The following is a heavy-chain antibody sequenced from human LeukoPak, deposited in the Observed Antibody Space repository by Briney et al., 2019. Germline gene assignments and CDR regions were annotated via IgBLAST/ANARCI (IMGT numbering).Heavy chain of an antibody. CDR2: FDPEDGET. J-gene: IGHJ6*03. D-gene: IGHD6-13*01. CDR1: GYTLTELS. CDR3: ASNEGSSLSYYMDV. Sequence: ASVKVSCKVSGYTLTELSMHWVRQAPGKGLEWMGGFDPEDGETIYAQKFQGRVTMTTDTSTSTASMELRSLRSDDTAVYYCASNEGSSLSYYMDVWGKGTTVTVSS. V-gene: IGHV1-24*01.